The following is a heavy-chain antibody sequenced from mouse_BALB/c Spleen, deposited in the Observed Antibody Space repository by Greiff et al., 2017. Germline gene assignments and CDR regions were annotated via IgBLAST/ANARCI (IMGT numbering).Heavy chain of an antibody. CDR1: GYTFTDYN. CDR2: IYPYNGGT. CDR3: ARNYRYDAWFAY. D-gene: IGHD2-14*01. V-gene: IGHV1S29*02. Sequence: VQLKQSGPELVKPGASVKISCKASGYTFTDYNMHWVKQSHGKSLEWIGYIYPYNGGTGYNQKFKSKATLTVDNSSSTAYMELRSLTSEDSAVYYCARNYRYDAWFAYWGQGTLVTVSA. J-gene: IGHJ3*01.